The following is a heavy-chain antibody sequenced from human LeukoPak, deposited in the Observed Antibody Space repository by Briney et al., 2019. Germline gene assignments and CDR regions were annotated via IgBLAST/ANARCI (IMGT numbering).Heavy chain of an antibody. CDR3: ARGAGYYGSGSYLSYYGMDV. Sequence: SETLSLTCTVSGGSISSGGYYWSRIRQHPGKGLEWIRYIYYSGSTYYNPSLKSRVTISVDTSKNQFSLKLSSVTAADTAVYYCARGAGYYGSGSYLSYYGMDVWGQGTTVTVSS. CDR2: IYYSGST. V-gene: IGHV4-31*03. D-gene: IGHD3-10*01. J-gene: IGHJ6*02. CDR1: GGSISSGGYY.